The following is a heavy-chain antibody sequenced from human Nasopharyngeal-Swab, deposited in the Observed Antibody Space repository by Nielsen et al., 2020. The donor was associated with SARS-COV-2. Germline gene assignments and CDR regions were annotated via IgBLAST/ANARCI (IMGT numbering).Heavy chain of an antibody. CDR2: INDYEDRL. V-gene: IGHV3-64D*08. D-gene: IGHD3-16*01. CDR3: VKDLRGKYAFEI. J-gene: IGHJ3*02. Sequence: GESLKISCAASEFTFSIYAMHWVRQAPGKGLEYVSTINDYEDRLYYADSVKGRFTISRDNSKNTLYLQMSSLRTEDTAVYWCVKDLRGKYAFEIWGQGTMVTVSS. CDR1: EFTFSIYA.